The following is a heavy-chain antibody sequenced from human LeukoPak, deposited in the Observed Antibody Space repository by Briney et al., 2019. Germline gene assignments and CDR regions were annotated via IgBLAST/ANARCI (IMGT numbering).Heavy chain of an antibody. CDR2: INHSGST. D-gene: IGHD6-13*01. Sequence: PSETPSLTCAVYGGSFSGYYWSWIRQPPGKGLEWIGEINHSGSTNYNPSLKSRVTISVDTSKNQFSLKLSSVTAADTAVYYCASWRIAARDFDYWGQGTLVTVSS. CDR3: ASWRIAARDFDY. CDR1: GGSFSGYY. V-gene: IGHV4-34*01. J-gene: IGHJ4*02.